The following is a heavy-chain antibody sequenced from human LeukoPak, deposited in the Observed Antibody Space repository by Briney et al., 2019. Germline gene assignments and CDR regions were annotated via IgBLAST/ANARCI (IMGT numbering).Heavy chain of an antibody. V-gene: IGHV4-34*01. J-gene: IGHJ5*02. CDR3: ARGASGGGWNDGWFDP. CDR1: GGSFSGYY. Sequence: SETLSLTCAVYGGSFSGYYWSWIRQPPGKGLEWIGEINHSGSTNYNPSLKSRVTISVDTSKNQFSLKLSSVTAVDTAVYYCARGASGGGWNDGWFDPWGQGTLVTVSS. D-gene: IGHD1-1*01. CDR2: INHSGST.